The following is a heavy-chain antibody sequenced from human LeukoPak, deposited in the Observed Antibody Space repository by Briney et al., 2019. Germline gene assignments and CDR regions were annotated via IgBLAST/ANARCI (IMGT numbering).Heavy chain of an antibody. Sequence: SVKVSCKASGGTFSSYAISWVRQAPGQGLEWMGGIIPIFGTANYAQKFQGRVTITADESTSTAYMELSRLRSEDTAVYYCARDRNSITMVRGVTTDYYYGMDVWGKGTTVTVSS. CDR2: IIPIFGTA. J-gene: IGHJ6*04. D-gene: IGHD3-10*01. CDR1: GGTFSSYA. V-gene: IGHV1-69*13. CDR3: ARDRNSITMVRGVTTDYYYGMDV.